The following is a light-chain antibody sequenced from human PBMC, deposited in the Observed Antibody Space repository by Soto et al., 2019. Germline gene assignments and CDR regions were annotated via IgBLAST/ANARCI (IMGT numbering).Light chain of an antibody. J-gene: IGLJ1*01. CDR1: TGAVTSGHF. Sequence: QAVVTQDPSLTVSPGDTVTLTCGSSTGAVTSGHFPSWFQQKPGQAPMTLIYATSNTHSWTPARFSGSLLGGKAALTLSGAQPEDEAEYYCLLTYPGVRVFGTGTKLTVL. CDR3: LLTYPGVRV. V-gene: IGLV7-46*01. CDR2: ATS.